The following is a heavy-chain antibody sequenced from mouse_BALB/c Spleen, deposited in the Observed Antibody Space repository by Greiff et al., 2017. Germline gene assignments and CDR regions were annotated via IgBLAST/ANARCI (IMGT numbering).Heavy chain of an antibody. V-gene: IGHV5-4*02. D-gene: IGHD2-3*01. CDR2: ISDGGSYT. Sequence: EVKLVESGGGLVKPGGSLKLSCAASGFTFSDYYMYWVRQTPEKRLEWVATISDGGSYTYYPDSVKGRFTISRDNAKNNLYLQMSSLKSEDTAMYYCARLMAWFAYWGQGTLVTVSA. J-gene: IGHJ3*01. CDR1: GFTFSDYY. CDR3: ARLMAWFAY.